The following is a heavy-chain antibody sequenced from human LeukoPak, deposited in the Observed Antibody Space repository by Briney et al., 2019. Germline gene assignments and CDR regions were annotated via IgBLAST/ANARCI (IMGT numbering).Heavy chain of an antibody. CDR3: ARDSATVTYYFDY. V-gene: IGHV4-34*01. CDR2: INHSGST. J-gene: IGHJ4*02. CDR1: GGSFSGYY. Sequence: PSETLSLTCAVYGGSFSGYYWSWIRQPPGKGLDWIGEINHSGSTNYNPSLKSRVTISVDTSKNQFSLKLSSVTAADTAVYYCARDSATVTYYFDYWGQGTLVTVSS. D-gene: IGHD4-17*01.